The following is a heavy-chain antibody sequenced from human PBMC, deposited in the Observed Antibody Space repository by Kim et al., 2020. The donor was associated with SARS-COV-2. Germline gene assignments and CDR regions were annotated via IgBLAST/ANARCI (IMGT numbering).Heavy chain of an antibody. Sequence: SGPTLVNPTQTLTLTCTFSGFSLSTSGVGVGWIRQPPGKALEWLALIYWDDDKRYSPSLKSRLTITKDTSKNQVVLTMTNVDPVDTATYYCAHRRVGMGLFDYWGQGTLVTVSS. CDR1: GFSLSTSGVG. V-gene: IGHV2-5*02. J-gene: IGHJ4*02. CDR3: AHRRVGMGLFDY. D-gene: IGHD1-26*01. CDR2: IYWDDDK.